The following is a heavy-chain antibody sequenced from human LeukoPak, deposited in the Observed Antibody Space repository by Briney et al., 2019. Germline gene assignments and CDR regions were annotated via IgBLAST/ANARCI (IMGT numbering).Heavy chain of an antibody. Sequence: QAGRSLRLSCAASGFTANSTYTSWVRQAPGKGLEWVSIIYSGGTTYYADSVKGRFTISRDNSKNTLFLQMNSLRADDTAVYYCAKISGVGSGSYYWFDPWGQGTLVTVSS. CDR2: IYSGGTT. J-gene: IGHJ5*02. CDR3: AKISGVGSGSYYWFDP. V-gene: IGHV3-66*01. D-gene: IGHD3-10*01. CDR1: GFTANSTY.